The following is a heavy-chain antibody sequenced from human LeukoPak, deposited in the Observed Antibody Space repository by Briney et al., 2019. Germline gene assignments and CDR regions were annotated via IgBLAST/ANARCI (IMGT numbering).Heavy chain of an antibody. Sequence: PGGYLRLSCAASGFTFSSYAMSWVRQAPGKGLEWVSAISGSGGSTYYADSVKGRFTISRDNAQNTLYLQMNSLRAEDTAVYYCARGAWTAYYLDYWGQGTLVTVSP. D-gene: IGHD3/OR15-3a*01. CDR3: ARGAWTAYYLDY. V-gene: IGHV3-23*01. J-gene: IGHJ4*02. CDR1: GFTFSSYA. CDR2: ISGSGGST.